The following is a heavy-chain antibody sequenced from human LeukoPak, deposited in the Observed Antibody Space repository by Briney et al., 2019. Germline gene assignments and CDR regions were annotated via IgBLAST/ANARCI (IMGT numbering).Heavy chain of an antibody. Sequence: GGSLRLSCAASGFTFSSYWMSWARQAPGKGLEWVANINQDGSEKNYVDSVKGRFTISRDNAKNSLYLQMNSLRAEDTAVYYCARGFYDTYLFDYWGQGTLVTVSS. CDR1: GFTFSSYW. D-gene: IGHD2/OR15-2a*01. V-gene: IGHV3-7*04. CDR3: ARGFYDTYLFDY. CDR2: INQDGSEK. J-gene: IGHJ4*02.